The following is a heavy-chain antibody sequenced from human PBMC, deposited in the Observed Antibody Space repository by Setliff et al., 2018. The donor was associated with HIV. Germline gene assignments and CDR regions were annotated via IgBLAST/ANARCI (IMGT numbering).Heavy chain of an antibody. CDR3: ARHLRWELPYYFDY. V-gene: IGHV4-39*01. Sequence: SETLSLTCTVSGGPISSFSYYWAWIRQSPGKGLEWIGNVYHSGATYYNPSLKSRVTLSVDTSNNQFSLKLSSVTAADTAVYYCARHLRWELPYYFDYWGQGTLVTVSS. J-gene: IGHJ4*02. CDR2: VYHSGAT. D-gene: IGHD1-26*01. CDR1: GGPISSFSYY.